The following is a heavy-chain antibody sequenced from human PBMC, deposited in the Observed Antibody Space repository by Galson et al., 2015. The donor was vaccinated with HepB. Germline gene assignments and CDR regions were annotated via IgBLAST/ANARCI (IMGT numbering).Heavy chain of an antibody. V-gene: IGHV3-11*01. J-gene: IGHJ6*02. CDR2: ISSSGSTI. Sequence: SLRLSCAASGFTFSDYYMSWIRQAPGKGLEWVSYISSSGSTIYYADSVKGRFTISRDNAKNSLYLQMNSLRAEDTAVYHCARDGGYNWNSLGMKNYYYYYGMDVWGQGTTVTVSS. D-gene: IGHD1-7*01. CDR3: ARDGGYNWNSLGMKNYYYYYGMDV. CDR1: GFTFSDYY.